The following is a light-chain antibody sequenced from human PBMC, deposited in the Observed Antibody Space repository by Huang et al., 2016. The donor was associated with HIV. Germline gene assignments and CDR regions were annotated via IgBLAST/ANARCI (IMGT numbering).Light chain of an antibody. Sequence: EIVLTQSPATLSLSPGERATLSCRASQSVSRYLAWYQQKPGQAPSLLIYDASNRATDIPARFSGSGSGTDFTLTITSLEPEDFAVYYCQQRSRWPITFGQGTRLEIK. CDR3: QQRSRWPIT. CDR1: QSVSRY. CDR2: DAS. J-gene: IGKJ5*01. V-gene: IGKV3-11*01.